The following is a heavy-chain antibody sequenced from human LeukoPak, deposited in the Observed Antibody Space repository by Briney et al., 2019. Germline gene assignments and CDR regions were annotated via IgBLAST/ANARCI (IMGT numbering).Heavy chain of an antibody. D-gene: IGHD6-13*01. J-gene: IGHJ4*02. CDR3: AKDMGSSSSSWWSFDY. V-gene: IGHV3-43*01. Sequence: GGSLRLSCAASGFTFDDYTMHWVRQAPGKGLEWVSLISWDGGRTDYADSAKGRFNISRDNNKNSLYLQMNSLRTEDTALYYCAKDMGSSSSSWWSFDYWGQGTPVTVSS. CDR2: ISWDGGRT. CDR1: GFTFDDYT.